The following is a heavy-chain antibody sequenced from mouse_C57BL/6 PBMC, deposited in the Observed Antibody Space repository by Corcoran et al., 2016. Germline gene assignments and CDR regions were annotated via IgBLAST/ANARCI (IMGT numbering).Heavy chain of an antibody. J-gene: IGHJ1*03. D-gene: IGHD1-1*01. Sequence: EVQLQQSGPELVKPGASVKIPCKASGYTFTDYNMNWVKQSHGKSLEWIGDINPNNGGTSYNQKFKGKATLTVDKSSSTAYMELRSLTSEDSAVYYCARRNYYYGSSYPYWYFDVWGTGTTVTVSS. CDR2: INPNNGGT. V-gene: IGHV1-26*01. CDR1: GYTFTDYN. CDR3: ARRNYYYGSSYPYWYFDV.